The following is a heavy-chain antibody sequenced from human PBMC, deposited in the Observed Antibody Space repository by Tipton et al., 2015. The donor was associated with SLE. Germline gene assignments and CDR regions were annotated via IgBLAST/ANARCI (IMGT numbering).Heavy chain of an antibody. D-gene: IGHD6-6*01. J-gene: IGHJ5*02. CDR3: ARELVEQSSSFNWFDP. CDR2: ITGSSSYI. Sequence: SLRLSCAASGFTFSTYSMNWVRQAPGKGLEWVSSITGSSSYIFYADSVKGRFTISRDNAKNSLYLQMDTLRAEDTAVYYCARELVEQSSSFNWFDPWGQGTLVTVSS. CDR1: GFTFSTYS. V-gene: IGHV3-21*03.